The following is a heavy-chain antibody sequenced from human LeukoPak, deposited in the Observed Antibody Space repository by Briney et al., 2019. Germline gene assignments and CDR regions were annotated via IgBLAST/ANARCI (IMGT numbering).Heavy chain of an antibody. V-gene: IGHV4-59*01. D-gene: IGHD6-19*01. CDR1: GGSISSYY. Sequence: SETLSLTCTVSGGSISSYYWSWIRQPPGKGLEWIGYIYYSGSTNYNPSLKSRVTISVDASKNQFSLKLSSVTAADTAVYYCARGKGIAVAGTLYYYYYMDVWGKGTTVTVSS. J-gene: IGHJ6*03. CDR3: ARGKGIAVAGTLYYYYYMDV. CDR2: IYYSGST.